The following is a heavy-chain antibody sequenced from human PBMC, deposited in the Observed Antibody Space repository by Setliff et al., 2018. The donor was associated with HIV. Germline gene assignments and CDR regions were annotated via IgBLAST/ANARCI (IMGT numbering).Heavy chain of an antibody. Sequence: GGSLRLSCAAPGFTFSSYSMNWVRQSPGKGLEWVSYISGSGSGVDYADSVKGRFTVSRDDARSSLYLQLNSLRSEDTAVYYCARDLIWGFDYWGQGTPVTVSS. CDR1: GFTFSSYS. V-gene: IGHV3-48*01. CDR3: ARDLIWGFDY. D-gene: IGHD3-16*01. CDR2: ISGSGSGV. J-gene: IGHJ4*02.